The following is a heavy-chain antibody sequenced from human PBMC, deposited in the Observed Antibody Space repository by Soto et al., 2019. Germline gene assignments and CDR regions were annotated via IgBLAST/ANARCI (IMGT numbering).Heavy chain of an antibody. CDR3: AKASGWFGEFDY. CDR2: ISGSGGST. J-gene: IGHJ4*02. D-gene: IGHD3-10*01. V-gene: IGHV3-23*01. CDR1: GFTFRSYA. Sequence: EVQLLESGGGLVQPGGSLRLSCAASGFTFRSYAMSWVRQAPGKGLEWVSAISGSGGSTYYADSVKGRFTISRDNSKKTLYLQMNSLRAEDTAVYYCAKASGWFGEFDYWGQGTLVTVSS.